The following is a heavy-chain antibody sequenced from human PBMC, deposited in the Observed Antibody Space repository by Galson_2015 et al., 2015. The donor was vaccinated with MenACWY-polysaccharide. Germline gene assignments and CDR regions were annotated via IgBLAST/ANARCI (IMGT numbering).Heavy chain of an antibody. V-gene: IGHV3-23*01. J-gene: IGHJ5*02. CDR3: AKGGREVDNWLDP. D-gene: IGHD1-26*01. CDR1: GFTFSSYV. CDR2: ITDSGSST. Sequence: SLRLSCAVSGFTFSSYVMSWVRQAPGRGLEWVSSITDSGSSTYYVGSVKSRFTISRDNSKNTLFLQMNSLRADDTAVYYCAKGGREVDNWLDPWGQGALVTVSS.